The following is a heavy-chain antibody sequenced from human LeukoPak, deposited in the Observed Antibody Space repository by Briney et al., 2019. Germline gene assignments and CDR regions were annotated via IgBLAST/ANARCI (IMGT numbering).Heavy chain of an antibody. CDR2: IIPIFGTA. D-gene: IGHD3-10*01. CDR3: ATRGMGCPPPSCYMDV. V-gene: IGHV1-69*13. CDR1: GGTFSSYA. Sequence: GASVKVSCKASGGTFSSYAISWVRQAPGQGLEWMGGIIPIFGTANYAQKFQDRVTITADESTSTAYMELCSLRSEDTAVYYCATRGMGCPPPSCYMDVWGKGTTVTVSS. J-gene: IGHJ6*03.